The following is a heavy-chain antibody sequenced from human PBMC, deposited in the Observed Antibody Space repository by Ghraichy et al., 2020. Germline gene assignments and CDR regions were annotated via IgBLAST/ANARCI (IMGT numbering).Heavy chain of an antibody. CDR2: ISGGGSST. Sequence: LSLTCAASGFTFSSYVMSWVRQAPGKGLEWVSGISGGGSSTYYADSVKGRFTISRDNSKNTLYLEMNSLRAEDTAVYYCAQQSLSGSYQKRYFDYWGQGTLVTVSS. V-gene: IGHV3-23*01. J-gene: IGHJ4*02. CDR1: GFTFSSYV. D-gene: IGHD1-26*01. CDR3: AQQSLSGSYQKRYFDY.